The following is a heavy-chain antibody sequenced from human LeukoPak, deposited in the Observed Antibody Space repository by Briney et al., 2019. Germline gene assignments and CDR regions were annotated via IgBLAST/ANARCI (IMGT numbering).Heavy chain of an antibody. D-gene: IGHD6-19*01. J-gene: IGHJ6*02. CDR2: ISYDGSNK. Sequence: PGGSLRLSCVASGFTFSSYAMHWVRQAPGKGLEWVAVISYDGSNKYYADSVKGRFTISRDNSKNTLYLQMNSLRAEDTAVYYCARDFSSGWYGYGMDVWGQGTTVTVSS. CDR1: GFTFSSYA. CDR3: ARDFSSGWYGYGMDV. V-gene: IGHV3-30-3*01.